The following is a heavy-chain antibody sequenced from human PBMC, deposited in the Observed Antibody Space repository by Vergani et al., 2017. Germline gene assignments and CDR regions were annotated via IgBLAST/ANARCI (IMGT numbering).Heavy chain of an antibody. CDR2: VIPHLEIT. CDR1: GGTFGSHT. J-gene: IGHJ4*02. D-gene: IGHD1-26*01. Sequence: QVQLEQSGAEVKKPGSSVTVSCRASGGTFGSHTISWVRQAPGQGLEWVGRVIPHLEITTLAQHLQGRVIITADKSTDTACMELISLRPEDTAVYYCASLIVGGHPGPIVDYWGQGTLVTVSS. CDR3: ASLIVGGHPGPIVDY. V-gene: IGHV1-69*02.